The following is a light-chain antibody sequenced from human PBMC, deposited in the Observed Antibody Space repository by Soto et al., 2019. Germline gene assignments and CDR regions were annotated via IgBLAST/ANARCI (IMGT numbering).Light chain of an antibody. CDR3: QQVNSYPLT. CDR2: GTS. CDR1: QDISNY. V-gene: IGKV1-9*01. J-gene: IGKJ4*01. Sequence: DIQLTQSPSFMSASVGDRVTITCRASQDISNYLAWYQQKPGKAPKFLIYGTSTLQSGFPSRFSGSGSGTEFTLTISSLQPEDFATYYCQQVNSYPLTFGGGTKVEIK.